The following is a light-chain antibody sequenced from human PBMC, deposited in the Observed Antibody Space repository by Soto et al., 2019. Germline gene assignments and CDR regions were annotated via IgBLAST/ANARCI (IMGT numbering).Light chain of an antibody. J-gene: IGLJ2*01. CDR3: YAYTGSNTLE. CDR1: SSDVGSYNL. V-gene: IGLV2-23*01. CDR2: EGT. Sequence: QSALTQPASVSGSPGQSITISCTGTSSDVGSYNLVSWYQHHPGKAPKVMIYEGTKRPSGVSNRFSGSKSGNTASLTISGLQAEDEADYYCYAYTGSNTLEFGGGTKLTVL.